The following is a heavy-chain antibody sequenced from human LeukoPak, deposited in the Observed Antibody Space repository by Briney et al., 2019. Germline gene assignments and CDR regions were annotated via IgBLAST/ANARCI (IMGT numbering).Heavy chain of an antibody. J-gene: IGHJ5*02. Sequence: GGSLRLSCAASGFTFSSYAMSWVRQAPGKGPEWVSAISGSGGSTYYADSVKGRFTISRDNSKNTLYLQMNSLRAEDTAVYYCAKGYDILTGYQSWFDPWGQGTLVTVSS. CDR1: GFTFSSYA. CDR2: ISGSGGST. CDR3: AKGYDILTGYQSWFDP. D-gene: IGHD3-9*01. V-gene: IGHV3-23*01.